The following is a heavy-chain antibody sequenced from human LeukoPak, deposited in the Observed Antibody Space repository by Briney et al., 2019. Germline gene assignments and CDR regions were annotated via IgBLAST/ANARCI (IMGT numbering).Heavy chain of an antibody. V-gene: IGHV4-61*02. Sequence: SETLSLTCTVSGGSISGGSYYWSWIRQPAGKGLEWIGRIYTSGSTNYNPSLKSRVTISVDTSKNQFSLKLSSVTAADTAVYYCARHKVKAFDIWGQGTMVTVSS. CDR1: GGSISGGSYY. CDR3: ARHKVKAFDI. J-gene: IGHJ3*02. D-gene: IGHD3-10*01. CDR2: IYTSGST.